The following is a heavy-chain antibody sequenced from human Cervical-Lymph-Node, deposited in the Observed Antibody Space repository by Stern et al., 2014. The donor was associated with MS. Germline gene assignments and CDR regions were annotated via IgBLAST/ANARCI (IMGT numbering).Heavy chain of an antibody. D-gene: IGHD6-6*01. CDR3: TREMAARRFDP. V-gene: IGHV3-66*01. J-gene: IGHJ5*02. CDR2: YYPGITT. CDR1: GISVSSNY. Sequence: VQLVQSGGGLVQRGGSLRLSCAASGISVSSNYMTWVRQAPGKGLEGGSRYYPGITTDYADSVRGRFSVSRDNSKNTVYLEMNSLTPEDTAVYYCTREMAARRFDPWGQGTLVVVSS.